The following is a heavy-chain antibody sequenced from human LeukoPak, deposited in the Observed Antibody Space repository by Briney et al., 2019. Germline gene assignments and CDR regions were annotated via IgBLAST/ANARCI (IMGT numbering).Heavy chain of an antibody. Sequence: SETLSLTCTVSGGSISSYYWSWIRQPPGKGLEWIGYIYYSGTTNYNPSLKSRVTISVDTSKNQFSLKLTSVNAADTAMYYCARLSPSSGCEDYWGQGTLVTVSS. CDR2: IYYSGTT. V-gene: IGHV4-59*01. CDR1: GGSISSYY. CDR3: ARLSPSSGCEDY. J-gene: IGHJ4*02. D-gene: IGHD3-10*01.